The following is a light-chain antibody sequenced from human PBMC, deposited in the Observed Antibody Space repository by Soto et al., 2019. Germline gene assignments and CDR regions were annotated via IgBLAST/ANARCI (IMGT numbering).Light chain of an antibody. CDR1: QDISNY. V-gene: IGKV1-33*01. J-gene: IGKJ2*01. CDR2: DAS. CDR3: QQYDNLPPYT. Sequence: DIQMTQSPSSLSASVGDRVTITCQASQDISNYLNWYQQKPGKAPKLLIYDASNLETGVPSRFSGSGSGTDFTFTISSLQTEDIATYYCQQYDNLPPYTFGQGTKREIK.